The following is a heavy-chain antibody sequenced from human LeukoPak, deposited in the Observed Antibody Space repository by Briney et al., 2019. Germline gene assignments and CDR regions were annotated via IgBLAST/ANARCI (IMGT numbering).Heavy chain of an antibody. J-gene: IGHJ4*02. D-gene: IGHD5-24*01. CDR1: GFTFSDYT. CDR3: AKDSPSRTATTEVPVDY. V-gene: IGHV3-21*01. CDR2: ISSSSSYI. Sequence: GGSLRLSCAASGFTFSDYTMNWVRQAPGKGLEWVSSISSSSSYIYFANSVRGRFTIYRDNAKNSLYLQMNSLRAEDTAVYYCAKDSPSRTATTEVPVDYWGQGTLVTDSS.